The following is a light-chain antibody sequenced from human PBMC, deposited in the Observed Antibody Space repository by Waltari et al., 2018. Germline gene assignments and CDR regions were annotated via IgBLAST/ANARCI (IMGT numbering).Light chain of an antibody. CDR1: QRVSSY. Sequence: EIVLTQSPATLSLSPGERDTISCRASQRVSSYLAWYQQKPGQTPRLLIYDASNRATGVPARFSDSGSGTDFTLTISSLEPEDFAVYFCQQRTNWPRNTFGQGTKLEIK. V-gene: IGKV3-11*01. CDR2: DAS. CDR3: QQRTNWPRNT. J-gene: IGKJ2*01.